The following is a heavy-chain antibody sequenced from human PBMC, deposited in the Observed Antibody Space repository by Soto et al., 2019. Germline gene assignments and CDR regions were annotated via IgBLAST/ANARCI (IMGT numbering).Heavy chain of an antibody. J-gene: IGHJ4*02. Sequence: GGSLRLSCAASGFTFSSYAMSWVRQAPGKGLEWVSAISGSGGSTYYADSVKGRFTISRDNSKNTLYLQMNSLRAEDTAVYYCAKVDTIFGVVIRGGALFDYWGQGTLVTVSS. CDR1: GFTFSSYA. D-gene: IGHD3-3*01. CDR2: ISGSGGST. V-gene: IGHV3-23*01. CDR3: AKVDTIFGVVIRGGALFDY.